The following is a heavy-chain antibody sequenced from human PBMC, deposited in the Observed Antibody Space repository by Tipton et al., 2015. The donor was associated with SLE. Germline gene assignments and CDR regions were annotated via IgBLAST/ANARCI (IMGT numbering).Heavy chain of an antibody. CDR1: GFTLSSYG. CDR3: ATGAGYDFWSGYHPLFDY. J-gene: IGHJ4*02. D-gene: IGHD3-3*01. CDR2: ISYDGSNK. Sequence: SLRLSCAASGFTLSSYGMHWVRQAPGKGLEWVAVISYDGSNKYYADSVKGRFTISRDNSKNTLYLQMNSLRAEDTAVYYCATGAGYDFWSGYHPLFDYWGQGTLVTVSS. V-gene: IGHV3-30*03.